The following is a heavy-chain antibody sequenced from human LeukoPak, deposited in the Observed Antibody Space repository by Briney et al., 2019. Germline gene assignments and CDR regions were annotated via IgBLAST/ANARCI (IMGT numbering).Heavy chain of an antibody. D-gene: IGHD4-17*01. CDR1: GFTVSTNY. V-gene: IGHV3-53*01. Sequence: GGSPRLSCAASGFTVSTNYMNWVRQAPGKGLEWVSGIYSGGSTYYADSVKGRFTISRDNSKNTLYLQMNSLRAEDTAVYYCARDTVTTFRFRDYYYYGMDVWGQGTTVTVSS. CDR3: ARDTVTTFRFRDYYYYGMDV. CDR2: IYSGGST. J-gene: IGHJ6*02.